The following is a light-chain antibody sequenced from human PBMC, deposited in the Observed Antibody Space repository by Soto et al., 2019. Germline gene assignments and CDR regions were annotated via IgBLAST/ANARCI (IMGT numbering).Light chain of an antibody. J-gene: IGKJ3*01. CDR2: AAS. CDR1: QNIDVY. Sequence: DIQMTQSPSSLSASVGDRVTIACRASQNIDVYLNWFQQEPGKAPKLLIYAASTLQSGVPSRFSVSGSGTEFTLTIGSLQPEDFATYFCQQSYSTPFTFGPGTKVDIK. CDR3: QQSYSTPFT. V-gene: IGKV1-39*01.